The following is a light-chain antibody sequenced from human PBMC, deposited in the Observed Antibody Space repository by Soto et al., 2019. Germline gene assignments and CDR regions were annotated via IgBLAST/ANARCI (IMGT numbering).Light chain of an antibody. CDR1: QSITNNY. Sequence: EVVLTQSPGTLSLSPGERATLSCRASQSITNNYLAWYQQKPGQAPSLVIYGASSRATGIPDRFSGSGSGTEFTLTISSLEPEVFAVYYCQQYGISPRTFGKGTKVEIK. V-gene: IGKV3-20*01. CDR3: QQYGISPRT. CDR2: GAS. J-gene: IGKJ1*01.